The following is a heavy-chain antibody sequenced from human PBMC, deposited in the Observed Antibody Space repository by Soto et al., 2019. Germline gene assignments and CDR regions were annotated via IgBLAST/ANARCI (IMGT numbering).Heavy chain of an antibody. CDR3: TTLVYDFWSGYPIN. J-gene: IGHJ4*02. D-gene: IGHD3-3*01. V-gene: IGHV3-15*01. CDR1: GFTFSNAW. CDR2: IKSKTDGGTT. Sequence: GGSLRLSCAASGFTFSNAWMSWVRQAPGKGLEWVGRIKSKTDGGTTDYAAPVKGRFTISRDDSKNTLYLQMNSLKTEDTAVYYCTTLVYDFWSGYPINWGQGTLVTVSS.